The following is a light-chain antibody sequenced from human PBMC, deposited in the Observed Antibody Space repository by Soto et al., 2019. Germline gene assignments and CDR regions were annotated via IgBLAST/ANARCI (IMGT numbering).Light chain of an antibody. CDR3: QQYGSAPPIYT. V-gene: IGKV3-20*01. CDR1: QSIRSSY. Sequence: EIVLTQSPGTLSLSPGERATLSCRASQSIRSSYLVWYQQRPGQAPRLLIYGTSSRATGIPDRFSGSGSGTGFTLTISRLEPEHLAVEYCQQYGSAPPIYTFGQGTKLEIK. CDR2: GTS. J-gene: IGKJ2*01.